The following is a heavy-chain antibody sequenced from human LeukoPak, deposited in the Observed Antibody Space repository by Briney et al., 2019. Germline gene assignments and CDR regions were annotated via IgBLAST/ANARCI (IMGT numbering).Heavy chain of an antibody. CDR3: AKDVMVIIVSGAFDI. CDR2: ISGSGGST. D-gene: IGHD3-3*01. Sequence: PGGSLRLSCAASGFTFSSYGMSWVRQAPGKGLEWVSAISGSGGSTYYADSVKGRFTISRDNSKNTLYLQMNSLRAEDTAVYYCAKDVMVIIVSGAFDIWGHGTMVTVSS. J-gene: IGHJ3*02. CDR1: GFTFSSYG. V-gene: IGHV3-23*01.